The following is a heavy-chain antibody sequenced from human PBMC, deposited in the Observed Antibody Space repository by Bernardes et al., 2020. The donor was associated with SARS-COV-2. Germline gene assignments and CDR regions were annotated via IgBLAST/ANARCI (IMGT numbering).Heavy chain of an antibody. V-gene: IGHV3-72*01. CDR1: GFGFSDHY. Sequence: GGSLRLSRAASGFGFSDHYMDWVRQAPGKGLEWIGRIRNKVSNYSTKYAASVQGRFTISRDDSRKSLYLQMNNLKSDDTAVYYCAREVAKYRDSSGYAHYYYAMDVWGQGTTVTVSS. J-gene: IGHJ6*02. CDR2: IRNKVSNYST. CDR3: AREVAKYRDSSGYAHYYYAMDV. D-gene: IGHD3-22*01.